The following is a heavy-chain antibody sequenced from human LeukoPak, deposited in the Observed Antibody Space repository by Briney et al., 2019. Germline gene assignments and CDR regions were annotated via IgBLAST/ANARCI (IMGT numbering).Heavy chain of an antibody. V-gene: IGHV4-34*01. CDR3: ARGTTKLTAAAGPPFEY. J-gene: IGHJ4*02. CDR1: GGSFSGYY. CDR2: INHSGST. D-gene: IGHD6-13*01. Sequence: PSETLSLTCAVYGGSFSGYYWGWIRQPPGKGLEWIGEINHSGSTNYNPSLKSRVTISVDTSKNQFSLKLSSVTAADTAVYYCARGTTKLTAAAGPPFEYWGQGTLVTVSS.